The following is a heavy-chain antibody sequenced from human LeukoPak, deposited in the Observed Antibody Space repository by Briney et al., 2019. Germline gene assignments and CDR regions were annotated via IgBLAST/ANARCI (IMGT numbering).Heavy chain of an antibody. CDR1: GFTFSNAW. J-gene: IGHJ6*02. D-gene: IGHD2-2*01. V-gene: IGHV3-15*01. Sequence: PGGSLGLSCAASGFTFSNAWMSWVRQAPGKGLEWVGRIKSKTDGGTTDYAAPVKGRFTISRDDSKNTLYLQMNSLKTEDTAVYYCTSVVVPAADYYYYGMDVWGQGTTVTVSS. CDR2: IKSKTDGGTT. CDR3: TSVVVPAADYYYYGMDV.